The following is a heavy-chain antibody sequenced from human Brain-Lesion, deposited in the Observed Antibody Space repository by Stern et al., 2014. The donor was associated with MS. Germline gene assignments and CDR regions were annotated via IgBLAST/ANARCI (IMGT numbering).Heavy chain of an antibody. D-gene: IGHD4-23*01. V-gene: IGHV4-34*01. J-gene: IGHJ5*02. CDR3: ARRSTVISLYRWFDP. CDR2: IAAGSTT. Sequence: QVQLQQWGAGLLKPSETLSLTCAVSGGSFIGYSWTWIRQPPGKGLEWVGEIAAGSTTTYNPSPPSRVTISSNLYTPTIFLQLPSVAAADTAVYYCARRSTVISLYRWFDPWGQGTQVTVFS. CDR1: GGSFIGYS.